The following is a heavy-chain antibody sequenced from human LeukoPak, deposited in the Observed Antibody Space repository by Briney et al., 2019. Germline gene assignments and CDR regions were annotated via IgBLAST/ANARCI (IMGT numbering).Heavy chain of an antibody. D-gene: IGHD6-13*01. CDR1: GFTFSSYG. CDR2: TWYDGSNK. V-gene: IGHV3-33*01. CDR3: ARAESTGYSSSSFGY. Sequence: GRSLRLSCAASGFTFSSYGMHWVRQAPGKGLEWVAVTWYDGSNKYYADSVKGRFTISRDNSKNTLYLQMNSLRAEDTAVYYCARAESTGYSSSSFGYWGQGTLVTVSS. J-gene: IGHJ4*02.